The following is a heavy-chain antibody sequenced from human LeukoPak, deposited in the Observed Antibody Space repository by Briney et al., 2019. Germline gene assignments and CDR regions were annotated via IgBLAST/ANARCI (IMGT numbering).Heavy chain of an antibody. CDR2: IHDSGSN. CDR1: GDSTRTNY. D-gene: IGHD3-10*01. Sequence: SDTLSLTCTVSGDSTRTNYWSWLRHPPGKGLEWIGFIHDSGSNHYNPSLVSRVTISLDTSSTQFSLKLTSVTAADTAVYYCARGDLSCDGSGSYCAFDSWGQGTVVTVSS. CDR3: ARGDLSCDGSGSYCAFDS. V-gene: IGHV4-59*08. J-gene: IGHJ3*02.